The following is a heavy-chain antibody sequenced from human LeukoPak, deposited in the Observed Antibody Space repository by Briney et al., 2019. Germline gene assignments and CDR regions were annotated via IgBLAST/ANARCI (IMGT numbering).Heavy chain of an antibody. J-gene: IGHJ3*02. CDR3: ARVQNWNDASAFDI. D-gene: IGHD1-1*01. CDR1: GFTVSSNY. CDR2: IYSGGST. Sequence: GGSLRLSCAASGFTVSSNYMSWVRQAPGKGLEWVSVIYSGGSTYYADSVKGRFTISRDNSKNTLYLQMNSLRAEDTAVYYCARVQNWNDASAFDIWGQGTMVTVSS. V-gene: IGHV3-66*01.